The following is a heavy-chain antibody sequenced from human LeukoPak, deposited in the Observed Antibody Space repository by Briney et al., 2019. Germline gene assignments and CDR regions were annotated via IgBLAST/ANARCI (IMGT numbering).Heavy chain of an antibody. D-gene: IGHD3-16*01. CDR1: GYTFTSYD. V-gene: IGHV1-8*01. CDR3: ARDMTATYYYYMDV. CDR2: MYPNSGNT. J-gene: IGHJ6*03. Sequence: ASVKVSCKASGYTFTSYDINWVRQATGQGLEWMGWMYPNSGNTGYAQKFQGRVTMTRNTSISTAYMELSSLRSEDTAVYYCARDMTATYYYYMDVWGKGTTVTVSS.